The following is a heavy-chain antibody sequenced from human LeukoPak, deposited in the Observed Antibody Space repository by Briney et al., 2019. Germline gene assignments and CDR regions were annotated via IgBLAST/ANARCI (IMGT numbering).Heavy chain of an antibody. Sequence: GSSVKVSCQTSGGTFTSYAITWVRQAPGQGLEWMGKINPIAGATNYAEKFLGRVTFTEDESTSTAYMELSSLRSEDTALYYCARKLRLGGNWFDPWGQGTLVTVSS. CDR3: ARKLRLGGNWFDP. CDR1: GGTFTSYA. V-gene: IGHV1-69*11. J-gene: IGHJ5*02. D-gene: IGHD2-15*01. CDR2: INPIAGAT.